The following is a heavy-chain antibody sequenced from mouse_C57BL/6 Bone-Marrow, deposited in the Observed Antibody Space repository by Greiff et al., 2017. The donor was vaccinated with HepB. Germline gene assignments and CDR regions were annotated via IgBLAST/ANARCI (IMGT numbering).Heavy chain of an antibody. J-gene: IGHJ3*01. CDR2: ISYDGSN. V-gene: IGHV3-6*01. CDR1: GYSITSGYY. Sequence: EVQLQESGPGLVKPSQSLSLTCSVTGYSITSGYYWNWIRQFPGNKLEWMGYISYDGSNNYNPSLKNRISITRDTSKNQVFLKLNSVTTEDTATYYCARDLTDGYYVAWFAYWGQGTLVTVSA. CDR3: ARDLTDGYYVAWFAY. D-gene: IGHD2-3*01.